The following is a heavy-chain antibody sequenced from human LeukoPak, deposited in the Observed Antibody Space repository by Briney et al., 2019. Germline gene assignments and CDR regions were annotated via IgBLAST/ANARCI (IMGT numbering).Heavy chain of an antibody. CDR2: IDPNSGGT. V-gene: IGHV1-2*02. CDR3: VTYYDSSGFDI. D-gene: IGHD3-22*01. CDR1: GYTFTGYY. J-gene: IGHJ3*02. Sequence: ASVKVSRKASGYTFTGYYMHWVRQAPGQGLEWMGWIDPNSGGTNYAQKFQGGVTMTRDTSICTAYMELSRLRSDDTAVYYCVTYYDSSGFDIWGQGTTVTVSS.